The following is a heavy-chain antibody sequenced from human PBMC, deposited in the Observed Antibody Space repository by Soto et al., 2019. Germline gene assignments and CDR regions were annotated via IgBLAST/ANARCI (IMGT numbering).Heavy chain of an antibody. CDR3: AREGVAPYYYYGMDV. CDR2: ISRYNGDT. CDR1: GYTFTRSG. D-gene: IGHD5-12*01. Sequence: QVQLVQSGAEVKKPGASVKVSCKASGYTFTRSGISWVRQAPGQGPEWMGWISRYNGDTNYAQTFQGSATITTDTTTSTDYMKLRSPRSDDTAVYYCAREGVAPYYYYGMDVWGQGTPVTVSS. V-gene: IGHV1-18*01. J-gene: IGHJ6*02.